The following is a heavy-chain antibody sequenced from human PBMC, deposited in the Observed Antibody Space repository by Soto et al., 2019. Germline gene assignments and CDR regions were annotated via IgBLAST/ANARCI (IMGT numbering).Heavy chain of an antibody. Sequence: ASVKLSCKASEHTFTGYYLRWLRQAPGQGLEWMGWINPNGGGTIYAQKFEGRLTMTRDTSITTAYMELNRLGSDDTAFYYCATSSDWSPLLDYWGQGTLVTVSS. CDR2: INPNGGGT. D-gene: IGHD6-19*01. CDR3: ATSSDWSPLLDY. V-gene: IGHV1-2*02. J-gene: IGHJ4*02. CDR1: EHTFTGYY.